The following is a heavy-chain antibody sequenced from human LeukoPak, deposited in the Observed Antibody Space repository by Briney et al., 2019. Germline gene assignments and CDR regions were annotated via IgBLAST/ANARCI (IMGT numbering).Heavy chain of an antibody. D-gene: IGHD5-18*01. CDR1: GCTFTSYD. J-gene: IGHJ4*02. V-gene: IGHV1-8*01. CDR2: MNPNSGNT. Sequence: ASVKVSCKTSGCTFTSYDINWVRQATGQGLEWLGWMNPNSGNTGYAQKFQGRVTMTRNTSISTAYMELSSLRPEDTAVYYCAKRGYSYGDFDYWGQGTLVTVSS. CDR3: AKRGYSYGDFDY.